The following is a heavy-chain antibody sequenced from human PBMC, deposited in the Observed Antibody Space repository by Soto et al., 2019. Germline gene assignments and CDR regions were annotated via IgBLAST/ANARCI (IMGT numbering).Heavy chain of an antibody. V-gene: IGHV1-69*13. CDR3: ARAPEELRFLEWPGDYYYGMDV. CDR2: IIPIFGTA. D-gene: IGHD3-3*01. Sequence: SVKVSCKASGGTFSSYAISWVRQAPGQGLEWMGGIIPIFGTANYAQKFQGRVTITADESTSTAYMELSSLRSEDTAVYYCARAPEELRFLEWPGDYYYGMDVWGQGTTVTVSS. J-gene: IGHJ6*02. CDR1: GGTFSSYA.